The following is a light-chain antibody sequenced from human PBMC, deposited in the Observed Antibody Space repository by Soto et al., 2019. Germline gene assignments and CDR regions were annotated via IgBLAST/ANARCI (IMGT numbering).Light chain of an antibody. CDR2: GAS. Sequence: ETVLTQSPGTLSLSPGERVTLSCRTSQSVSSTYLAWYQQRPGQAPRLLIYGASSRATGIPDRFTSSTSGTDFTLTISSLEPEDFAVYYCQLYGSSPLYTFGQGTKLEIK. J-gene: IGKJ2*01. V-gene: IGKV3-20*01. CDR3: QLYGSSPLYT. CDR1: QSVSSTY.